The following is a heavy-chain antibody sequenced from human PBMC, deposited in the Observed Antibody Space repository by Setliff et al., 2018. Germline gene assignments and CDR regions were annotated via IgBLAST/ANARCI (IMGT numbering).Heavy chain of an antibody. CDR3: SRDLQGSGDYVVDY. J-gene: IGHJ4*02. CDR2: IKKDGSIK. Sequence: GGSLRLSCAASGFTFRSYWMSWVRQAPGKGLEWVANIKKDGSIKYYLDSVRGRFTISRANAENSLTLQMNSLRVEDTAVYYCSRDLQGSGDYVVDYWGQGTLVTVSS. D-gene: IGHD4-17*01. V-gene: IGHV3-7*01. CDR1: GFTFRSYW.